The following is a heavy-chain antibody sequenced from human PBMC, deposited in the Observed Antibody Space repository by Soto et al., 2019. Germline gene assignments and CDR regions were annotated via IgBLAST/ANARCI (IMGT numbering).Heavy chain of an antibody. CDR2: ISDHNGDT. CDR3: ARCGNLNYASDY. CDR1: GYTFSSSG. J-gene: IGHJ4*02. Sequence: WASVKVSCKASGYTFSSSGITWVRQAPGQGVEWMGWISDHNGDTKYAQKLQGRVTMTTDTSTSTAYMALRSLRSDDTAIYYCARCGNLNYASDYWGQGTLVTVSS. D-gene: IGHD1-7*01. V-gene: IGHV1-18*01.